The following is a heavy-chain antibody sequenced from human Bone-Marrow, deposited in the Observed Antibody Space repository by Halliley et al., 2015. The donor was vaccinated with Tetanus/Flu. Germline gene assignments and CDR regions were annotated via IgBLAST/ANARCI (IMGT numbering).Heavy chain of an antibody. CDR3: VRDAYASSHFDY. Sequence: EWIGFISYRGSTNCNPSLERRVTLSVDTSKNQFSLRLTSVTAADTAVYYCVRDAYASSHFDYWGQGRLVTVSS. CDR2: ISYRGST. J-gene: IGHJ4*02. D-gene: IGHD2-8*01. V-gene: IGHV4-59*01.